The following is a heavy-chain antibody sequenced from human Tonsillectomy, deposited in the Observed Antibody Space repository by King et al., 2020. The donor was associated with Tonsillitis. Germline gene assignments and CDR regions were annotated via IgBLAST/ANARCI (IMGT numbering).Heavy chain of an antibody. CDR2: ISSSSNYI. CDR1: GFTFSSYS. J-gene: IGHJ4*02. D-gene: IGHD4-17*01. CDR3: ARGDGTVTTNFGY. Sequence: EVQLVESGGGLVKPGGSLRLSCAASGFTFSSYSMNWVRQAPGKGLEWVSSISSSSNYIYYADSVKGRFTISRDNAKNSLYLQMNSPRAEDTAVYYCARGDGTVTTNFGYWGQGTLVTVSP. V-gene: IGHV3-21*01.